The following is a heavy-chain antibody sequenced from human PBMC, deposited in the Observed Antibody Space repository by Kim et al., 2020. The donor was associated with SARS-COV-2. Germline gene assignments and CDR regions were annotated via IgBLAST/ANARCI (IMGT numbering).Heavy chain of an antibody. Sequence: STTYSPSFQGHVTISADKSISTAYLQWSSLKASDTAMYYCARLRAQVLGGWGQGTLVTVSS. CDR3: ARLRAQVLGG. J-gene: IGHJ4*02. CDR2: ST. D-gene: IGHD3-3*01. V-gene: IGHV5-10-1*01.